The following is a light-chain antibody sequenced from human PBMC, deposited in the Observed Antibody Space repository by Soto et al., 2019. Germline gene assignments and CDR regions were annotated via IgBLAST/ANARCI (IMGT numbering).Light chain of an antibody. J-gene: IGKJ1*01. CDR2: GAS. CDR3: QQYGSSPRT. Sequence: EIVLTQSPGTLSLSPGERATLSCRTSQSVSIKYLAWYQQKPGQAPRLLIYGASSRATGIPDRFSGSGSGTDFTLTISRLEPEDFAVYYCQQYGSSPRTFGQGTKVDIK. CDR1: QSVSIKY. V-gene: IGKV3-20*01.